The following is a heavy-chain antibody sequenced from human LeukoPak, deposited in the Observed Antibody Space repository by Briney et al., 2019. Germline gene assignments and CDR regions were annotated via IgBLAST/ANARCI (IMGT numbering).Heavy chain of an antibody. CDR3: ARDREYHGDYSYYFDY. D-gene: IGHD4-17*01. V-gene: IGHV3-9*01. Sequence: GGSLRLSCAASGFTFDDYAMHWVRQAPGKGLEWVSGISWNSGSIGYADSVKGRFTISRDNAKNSLYLQMNSLRAEDTALYYCARDREYHGDYSYYFDYWGQGTLVTVSS. CDR1: GFTFDDYA. CDR2: ISWNSGSI. J-gene: IGHJ4*02.